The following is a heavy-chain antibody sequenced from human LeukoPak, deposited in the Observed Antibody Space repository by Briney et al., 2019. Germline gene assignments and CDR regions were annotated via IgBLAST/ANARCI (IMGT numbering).Heavy chain of an antibody. D-gene: IGHD3-3*01. V-gene: IGHV3-23*01. CDR1: GFTFSSYA. J-gene: IGHJ6*03. CDR3: AKVPYVFWGGFNYYYYDYMGA. Sequence: AGSLRLSCAASGFTFSSYAMSWVRQAPGKGLEWVSAISGSGGSTYYADSVKGRFTISRDNSKNTLYLQMNSLRAEATAVYYCAKVPYVFWGGFNYYYYDYMGAWGKGTTVTVSS. CDR2: ISGSGGST.